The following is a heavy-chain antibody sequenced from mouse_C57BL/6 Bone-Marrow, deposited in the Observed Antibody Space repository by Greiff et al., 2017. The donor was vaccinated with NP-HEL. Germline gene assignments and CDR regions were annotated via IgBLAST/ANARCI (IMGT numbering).Heavy chain of an antibody. CDR3: ASGWLRQGYYYAMDY. CDR1: GYTFTSYW. Sequence: QVQLKQPGAELVKPGASVKLSCKASGYTFTSYWMHWVKQRPGRGLEWIGRIDPNSGGTKYNEKFKSKATLTVDKPSSTAYMQLSSLTSEDSAVYYCASGWLRQGYYYAMDYWGQGTSVTVSS. J-gene: IGHJ4*01. CDR2: IDPNSGGT. V-gene: IGHV1-72*01. D-gene: IGHD2-2*01.